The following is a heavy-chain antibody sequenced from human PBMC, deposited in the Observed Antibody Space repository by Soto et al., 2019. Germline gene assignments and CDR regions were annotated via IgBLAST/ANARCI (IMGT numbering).Heavy chain of an antibody. CDR2: INPSGGST. Sequence: ASVKVSCKASGYTFTSYYMHWVRQAPGQGLEWMGIINPSGGSTSYAQKFQGRVTMTRDTSTSTVYMELSSLRSEDTAVYYCASGGTYCSGGSCYMVHFDYWGQGTLVTVSS. CDR1: GYTFTSYY. J-gene: IGHJ4*02. CDR3: ASGGTYCSGGSCYMVHFDY. D-gene: IGHD2-15*01. V-gene: IGHV1-46*03.